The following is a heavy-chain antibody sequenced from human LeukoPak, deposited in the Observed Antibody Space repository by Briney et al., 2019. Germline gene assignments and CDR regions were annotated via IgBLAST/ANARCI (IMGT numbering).Heavy chain of an antibody. D-gene: IGHD6-13*01. CDR2: ISGSGAST. Sequence: PGGSLRLSCAASGFTFSSYGMSWVRQAPGKGLEWVSAISGSGASTYYADSVKGRFTISRDNSKNTLYLQMNSLGAEDTAVYYCAKEGSSWYYYYYGMDVWGQGTTVTVSS. J-gene: IGHJ6*02. V-gene: IGHV3-23*01. CDR3: AKEGSSWYYYYYGMDV. CDR1: GFTFSSYG.